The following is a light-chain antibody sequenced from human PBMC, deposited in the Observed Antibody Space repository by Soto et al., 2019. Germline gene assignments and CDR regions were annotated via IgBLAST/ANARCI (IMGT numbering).Light chain of an antibody. CDR3: SSYAGSNNHVL. CDR2: EVS. J-gene: IGLJ2*01. CDR1: SSDVGGYNY. Sequence: QSALTQPPSASGSPGQSVTISCTGTSSDVGGYNYVSWYQQHPGKAPKLMIYEVSKRPSGVPDRFSGSKSGNTASLTVSGLQAEDEADYYCSSYAGSNNHVLFGGGTKVTFL. V-gene: IGLV2-8*01.